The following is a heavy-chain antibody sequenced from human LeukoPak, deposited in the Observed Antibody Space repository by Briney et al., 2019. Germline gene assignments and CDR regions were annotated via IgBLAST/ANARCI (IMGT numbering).Heavy chain of an antibody. Sequence: GGSLRLSCAASVFTFSSYAMSWVRQAPGKGLEWVSAISGSGGSTYYADSVKGRFTISRDNSKNTLYLQMNSLRAEDTAVYYCAKTPYYGDYETNWFDPWGQGTLVTVSS. D-gene: IGHD4-17*01. V-gene: IGHV3-23*01. CDR1: VFTFSSYA. CDR3: AKTPYYGDYETNWFDP. J-gene: IGHJ5*02. CDR2: ISGSGGST.